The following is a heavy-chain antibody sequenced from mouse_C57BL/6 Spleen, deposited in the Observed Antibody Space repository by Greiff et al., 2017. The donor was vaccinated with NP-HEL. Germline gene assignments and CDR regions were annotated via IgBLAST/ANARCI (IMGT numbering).Heavy chain of an antibody. Sequence: EVKLVESGGGLVQPGGSLKLSCAASGFTFSDYYMYWVRQTPEKRLEWVAYISNGGGSTYYPDTVKGRFTISRDNAKNTLYLQMSRLKSEDTAMYYCARDPPGPGYGDAMDYWGQGTSVTVSS. D-gene: IGHD1-1*01. CDR2: ISNGGGST. CDR1: GFTFSDYY. CDR3: ARDPPGPGYGDAMDY. J-gene: IGHJ4*01. V-gene: IGHV5-12*01.